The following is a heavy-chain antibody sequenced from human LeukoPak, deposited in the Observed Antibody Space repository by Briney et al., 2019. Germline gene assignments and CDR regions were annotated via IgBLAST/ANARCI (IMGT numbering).Heavy chain of an antibody. V-gene: IGHV3-7*01. Sequence: ETLSLTCAVYGGSFSDYSWSWVRQPPGKGLEWVANIKQDGSERYYVDSVKGRFTISRDNTKNSLSLQMSSLRADDTAVYYCARADPYYFDYWGQGTLVTVSS. CDR3: ARADPYYFDY. CDR1: GGSFSDYS. CDR2: IKQDGSER. J-gene: IGHJ4*02.